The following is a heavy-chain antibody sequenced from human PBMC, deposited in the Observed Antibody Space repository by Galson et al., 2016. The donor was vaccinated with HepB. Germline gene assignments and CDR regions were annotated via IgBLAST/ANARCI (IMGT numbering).Heavy chain of an antibody. D-gene: IGHD3-16*01. CDR3: AKEAVGAINFYDCFDL. CDR1: GYMFTSDY. V-gene: IGHV1-46*04. J-gene: IGHJ3*01. CDR2: IDPSGGST. Sequence: SVKVSCKASGYMFTSDYIHWVRQAPGQGLEWMGVIDPSGGSTNYAQRWGGRLTLTKDRSPTTVYMELRGLRSEDTAIYYCAKEAVGAINFYDCFDLWGQGTMVTVSS.